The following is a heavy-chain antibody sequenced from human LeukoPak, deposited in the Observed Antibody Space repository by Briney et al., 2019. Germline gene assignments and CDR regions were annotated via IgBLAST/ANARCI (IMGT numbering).Heavy chain of an antibody. Sequence: PSETLSLTCTVSGGSISSGGYYWSWIRQHPGRGLEWIGYIYYSGSTYYNPSLKSRVTISVDTSKNQFSLKLSSVTAADTAVYYCAREGPPYGDYVFYYYYGMDVWGQGTTVTVS. V-gene: IGHV4-31*03. J-gene: IGHJ6*02. CDR2: IYYSGST. CDR1: GGSISSGGYY. D-gene: IGHD4-17*01. CDR3: AREGPPYGDYVFYYYYGMDV.